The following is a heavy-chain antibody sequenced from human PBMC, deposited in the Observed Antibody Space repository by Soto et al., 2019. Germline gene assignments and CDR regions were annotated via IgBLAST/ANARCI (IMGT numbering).Heavy chain of an antibody. CDR1: GASIRSAPYY. Sequence: PSETLSLTCTVSGASIRSAPYYWSWIRQHPGKGLEWIGYIHYTGSTYYNPSLKSRISISVDTSESLFSLQLTSVTAADTAVYYCARMYFDFHPFDYWSQGTPVTVSS. J-gene: IGHJ4*02. CDR3: ARMYFDFHPFDY. CDR2: IHYTGST. D-gene: IGHD3-3*01. V-gene: IGHV4-31*03.